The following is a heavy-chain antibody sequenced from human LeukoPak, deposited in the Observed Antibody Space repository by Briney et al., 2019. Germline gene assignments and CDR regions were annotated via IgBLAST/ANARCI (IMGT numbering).Heavy chain of an antibody. CDR1: GGSISSGGYS. Sequence: KPSETLSLTCAVSGGSISSGGYSWSWIRQPPGKGLEWVGYIYHSGSTYYNPSPKSRVTISVDRSKNQYSLKLTSVTAADTAVYYCAGLRIGYCSSTSCYALGALDYWGQGTLVTVSS. V-gene: IGHV4-30-2*01. J-gene: IGHJ4*02. D-gene: IGHD2-2*01. CDR2: IYHSGST. CDR3: AGLRIGYCSSTSCYALGALDY.